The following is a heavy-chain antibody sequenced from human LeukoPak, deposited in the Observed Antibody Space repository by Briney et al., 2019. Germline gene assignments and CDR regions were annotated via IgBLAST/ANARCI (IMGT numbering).Heavy chain of an antibody. J-gene: IGHJ5*02. D-gene: IGHD1-26*01. CDR2: IYNGVNT. V-gene: IGHV4-61*01. CDR1: GASVSSASY. Sequence: SETLSLTCTVSGASVSSASYWSWIRQPPGKGVEWIAHIYNGVNTNYNPSLKSRVTISVDTSRNQFSLRLNSVTAADTAVYYCARSRAFNSGAFDPWGQGSLVTVSS. CDR3: ARSRAFNSGAFDP.